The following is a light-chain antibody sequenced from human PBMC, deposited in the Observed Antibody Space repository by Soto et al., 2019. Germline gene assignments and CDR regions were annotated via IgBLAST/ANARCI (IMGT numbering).Light chain of an antibody. V-gene: IGLV2-14*01. Sequence: QSVLTQPASVSGSPGQSITISCTGTSSDVGGYNYVSWYQQHPGKAPKLMIYDVSYRPSGVSNRFSGSKSGNTASLTISGLQAEDEADYYRTSYTSSSTLEVFGGGTKVTVL. CDR1: SSDVGGYNY. CDR2: DVS. CDR3: TSYTSSSTLEV. J-gene: IGLJ2*01.